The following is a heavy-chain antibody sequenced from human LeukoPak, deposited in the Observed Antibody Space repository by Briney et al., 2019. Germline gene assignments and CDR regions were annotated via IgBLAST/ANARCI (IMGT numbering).Heavy chain of an antibody. V-gene: IGHV3-23*01. J-gene: IGHJ4*02. Sequence: HSGGSLRLSCAASGFTFSTYAMSWVRQAPGKGLEWVSTISDSGANTYYADSVRGRLTVSRDNSKNTLFLQMNSLRAEDTAVYYCAKDGGLWVSAHWGDSWGRGTLVTVSS. D-gene: IGHD7-27*01. CDR2: ISDSGANT. CDR3: AKDGGLWVSAHWGDS. CDR1: GFTFSTYA.